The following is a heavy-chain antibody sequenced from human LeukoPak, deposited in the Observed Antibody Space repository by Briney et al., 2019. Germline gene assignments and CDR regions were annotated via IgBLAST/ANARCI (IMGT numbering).Heavy chain of an antibody. CDR3: ARVGVYGDYDGGYDAFDI. CDR2: MNPNSGNT. Sequence: ASVKVSCKASGYTFTSYDINWVRRATGQGLEWMGWMNPNSGNTGYAQKFQGGVTMTRNTSISTAYMELSSLRSEDTAVYYCARVGVYGDYDGGYDAFDIWGQGTMVTVSS. D-gene: IGHD4-17*01. V-gene: IGHV1-8*01. CDR1: GYTFTSYD. J-gene: IGHJ3*02.